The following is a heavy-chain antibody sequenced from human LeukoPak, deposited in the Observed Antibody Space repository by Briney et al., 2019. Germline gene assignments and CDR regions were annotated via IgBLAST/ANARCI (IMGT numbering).Heavy chain of an antibody. J-gene: IGHJ6*03. CDR3: ARDQYYDDSIGYYPLGMDV. CDR1: GFTFSSYE. CDR2: ISSSGSTI. V-gene: IGHV3-48*03. Sequence: PGGSLRLSCAASGFTFSSYEMNWVRQAPGQGLEWISYISSSGSTIYYADYVKGRFTISRDNAKNSPYLKMNSLRAEDTAVYYCARDQYYDDSIGYYPLGMDVWGKGTTVTVSS. D-gene: IGHD3-22*01.